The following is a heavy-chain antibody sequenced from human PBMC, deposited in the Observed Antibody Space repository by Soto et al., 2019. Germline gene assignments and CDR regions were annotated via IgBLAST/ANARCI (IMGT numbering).Heavy chain of an antibody. D-gene: IGHD3-10*01. CDR1: GYTFTSYD. J-gene: IGHJ3*02. Sequence: ASVKVSCKASGYTFTSYDINWVRQATGQGLEWMGWMNPNSGNTGYAQKFQGRVTMTRNTSISTAYMELSSLRSEDTAVYYCARGPILYYYGSGSRDDAFDIWGQGTMVTVSS. CDR3: ARGPILYYYGSGSRDDAFDI. V-gene: IGHV1-8*01. CDR2: MNPNSGNT.